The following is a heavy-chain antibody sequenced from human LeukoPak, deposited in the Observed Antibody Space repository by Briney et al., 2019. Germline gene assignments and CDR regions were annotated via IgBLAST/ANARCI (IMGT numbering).Heavy chain of an antibody. CDR3: AKSSGGFGELNLVRYHYMDV. D-gene: IGHD3-10*01. CDR1: GFTFSSHG. V-gene: IGHV3-30*02. J-gene: IGHJ6*03. CDR2: IRYDGSNK. Sequence: GGSLRLSCAASGFTFSSHGMHWVRQAPGKGLEWVAFIRYDGSNKKYADSVKGRFTISRDNSKNTLYLQMNSLRAEDTAVYYCAKSSGGFGELNLVRYHYMDVWGKGTMVTISS.